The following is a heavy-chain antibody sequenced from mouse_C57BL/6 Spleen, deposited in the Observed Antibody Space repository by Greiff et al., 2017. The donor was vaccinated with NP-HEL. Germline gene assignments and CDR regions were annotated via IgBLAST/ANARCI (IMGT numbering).Heavy chain of an antibody. CDR3: ARPLYGAMDY. D-gene: IGHD1-1*02. CDR1: GYTFTSYW. CDR2: FDPSDSYT. J-gene: IGHJ4*01. V-gene: IGHV1-50*01. Sequence: VQLQQPGAELVKPGASVKLSCKASGYTFTSYWMQWVKQRPGQGLEWIGEFDPSDSYTNYNQKFKGKATLTVDTSSSTAYMQLSSLTSEDSAVYYCARPLYGAMDYWGQGTSVTVSS.